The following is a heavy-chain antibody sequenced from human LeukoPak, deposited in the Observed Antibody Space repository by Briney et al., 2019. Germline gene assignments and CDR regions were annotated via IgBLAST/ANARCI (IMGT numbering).Heavy chain of an antibody. J-gene: IGHJ4*02. CDR1: GGTFSSYG. V-gene: IGHV1-18*01. Sequence: ASVKVSCKASGGTFSSYGISWVRQAPGQGLEWMGWISAYNGNTNYAQKLQGRVTMTTDTSTSTAYMELRSLRSDDTAVYYCARKSGYSYGPYYFDYWGQGTLVTVSS. CDR3: ARKSGYSYGPYYFDY. D-gene: IGHD5-18*01. CDR2: ISAYNGNT.